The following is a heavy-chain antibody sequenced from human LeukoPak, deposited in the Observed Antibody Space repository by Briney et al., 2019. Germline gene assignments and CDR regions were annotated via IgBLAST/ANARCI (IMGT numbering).Heavy chain of an antibody. Sequence: GGSLRLSCVASEFTFGRYWMTWVRQAPGKGLEWVANTNQDRRKEHHVDSVKGRFTISKDNAKNFLYLQMNSLRAEDTAVYFCARDTSPYCGDDCYFDAFDLWGQGTMVTVSS. V-gene: IGHV3-7*03. D-gene: IGHD2-21*02. CDR2: TNQDRRKE. J-gene: IGHJ3*01. CDR3: ARDTSPYCGDDCYFDAFDL. CDR1: EFTFGRYW.